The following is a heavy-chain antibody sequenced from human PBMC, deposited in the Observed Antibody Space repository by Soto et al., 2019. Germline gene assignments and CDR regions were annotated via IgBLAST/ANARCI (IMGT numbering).Heavy chain of an antibody. V-gene: IGHV4-59*11. J-gene: IGHJ4*02. CDR2: VYYNGIT. CDR3: SRANWYSEY. D-gene: IGHD7-27*01. Sequence: QVQLQESGPGLVKPSETLSLTCTVSGGSINNHYWSWIRQPPGKGLEWLGYVYYNGITNYNPSLQRRVTLSADTSKNQVSLNLTSLTAADTAIYYCSRANWYSEYWGQGTLVTVSS. CDR1: GGSINNHY.